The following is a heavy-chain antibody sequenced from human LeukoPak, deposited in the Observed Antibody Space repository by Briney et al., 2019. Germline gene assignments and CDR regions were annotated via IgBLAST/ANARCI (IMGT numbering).Heavy chain of an antibody. Sequence: SETLSLTCAVYGGSFSGYYWSWIRQPPGKGLEWIGEINHSGSTNYNPSLKSRVTISVDTSKNQFSLKLSSVTAADTAVYYCAITVMVTGFDYWGQGTLVTVSS. CDR1: GGSFSGYY. CDR3: AITVMVTGFDY. CDR2: INHSGST. D-gene: IGHD5-18*01. V-gene: IGHV4-34*01. J-gene: IGHJ4*02.